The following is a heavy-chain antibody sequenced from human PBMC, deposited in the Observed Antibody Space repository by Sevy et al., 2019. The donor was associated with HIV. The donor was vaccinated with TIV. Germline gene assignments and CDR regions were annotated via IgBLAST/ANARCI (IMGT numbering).Heavy chain of an antibody. CDR1: GGTFSNYA. CDR3: AGSYFDSSGYSPLFYYGMDV. V-gene: IGHV1-69*13. CDR2: FIPMFDTA. J-gene: IGHJ6*02. D-gene: IGHD3-22*01. Sequence: ASVKVSCKASGGTFSNYAISWVRQAPGQGLEWMGGFIPMFDTANYAQKFQGKVTLTGDGSTTTAYMELSSLSFDDTAVYYCAGSYFDSSGYSPLFYYGMDVWGQGTTVTVSS.